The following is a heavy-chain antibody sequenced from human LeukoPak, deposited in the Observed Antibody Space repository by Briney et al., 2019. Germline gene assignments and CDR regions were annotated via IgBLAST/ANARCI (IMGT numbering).Heavy chain of an antibody. V-gene: IGHV3-21*01. D-gene: IGHD2-15*01. CDR1: GFTFSSYT. CDR2: ISSGSSYI. CDR3: ARDSGGTGYYWYFDL. Sequence: PGGSLRLSCAASGFTFSSYTMNWVRQAPGKGLEWVSSISSGSSYIYYADSVKGRFTISRDNAKDSLYLQMNSLRAEDTAVYYCARDSGGTGYYWYFDLWGRGTLVTVSS. J-gene: IGHJ2*01.